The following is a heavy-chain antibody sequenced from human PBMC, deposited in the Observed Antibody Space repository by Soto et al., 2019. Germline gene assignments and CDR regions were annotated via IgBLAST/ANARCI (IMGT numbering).Heavy chain of an antibody. J-gene: IGHJ4*02. D-gene: IGHD5-18*01. CDR1: GYTITSYG. CDR3: ARDRGYRYGYLGHPVDY. CDR2: ISAYNGNT. Sequence: ASVKVSCKASGYTITSYGISWVRQAPGQGLEWMGWISAYNGNTNYAQKLQGRVTMTTDTSTSTAYMELRSLRCDDTAVYYCARDRGYRYGYLGHPVDYWGQGPLVTVSS. V-gene: IGHV1-18*01.